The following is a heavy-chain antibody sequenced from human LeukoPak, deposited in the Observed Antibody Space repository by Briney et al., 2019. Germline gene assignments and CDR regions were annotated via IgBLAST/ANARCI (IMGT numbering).Heavy chain of an antibody. CDR3: ARSPSSGTNWFDP. J-gene: IGHJ5*02. CDR1: GYTFTSYA. V-gene: IGHV1-69*05. D-gene: IGHD1-26*01. Sequence: GASVKVSCKASGYTFTSYAISWVRQAPGQGLEWMGGIIPIFGTANYAQKFQGRVTITTDESTSTAYMELSSLRSEDTAVYYCARSPSSGTNWFDPWGQGTLVTVSS. CDR2: IIPIFGTA.